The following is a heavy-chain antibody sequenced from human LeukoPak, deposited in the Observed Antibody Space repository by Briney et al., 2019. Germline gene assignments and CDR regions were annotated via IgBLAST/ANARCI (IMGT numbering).Heavy chain of an antibody. CDR2: IRYDGSNK. CDR1: GFTFSSYG. CDR3: ARGGRRLTTVVTQSYYYYYGMDV. D-gene: IGHD4-23*01. V-gene: IGHV3-33*01. J-gene: IGHJ6*02. Sequence: GGSLRLSCAASGFTFSSYGMHWVRQAPGKGLEWVAVIRYDGSNKYYADSVKGRFTISRDKSKNTLYLQMNSLRAEDTAVYYCARGGRRLTTVVTQSYYYYYGMDVWGQGTTVTVSS.